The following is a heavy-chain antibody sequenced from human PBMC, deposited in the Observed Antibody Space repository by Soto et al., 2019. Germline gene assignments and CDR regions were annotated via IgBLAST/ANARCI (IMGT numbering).Heavy chain of an antibody. Sequence: GGSLRLSCAASGFTFSSYAMSWVRQATGKGLEWVSAISSSGGTTHYAYSVKGRFIISRDNSKNTLYLQMNSLTAEDTALYYCAKPGYLEQWLVRGYFDYWGPGTMVTVSS. D-gene: IGHD6-19*01. CDR1: GFTFSSYA. J-gene: IGHJ4*02. CDR2: ISSSGGTT. V-gene: IGHV3-23*01. CDR3: AKPGYLEQWLVRGYFDY.